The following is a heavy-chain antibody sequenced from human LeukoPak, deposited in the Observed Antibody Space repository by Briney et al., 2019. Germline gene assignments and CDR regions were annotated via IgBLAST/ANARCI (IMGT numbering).Heavy chain of an antibody. J-gene: IGHJ4*02. Sequence: PSETLSLTCAVYGGPFSGYYWSWIRQPPGKGLEWIGEINHSGSTNYNPSLKSRVTISVDTSKNQFSLKLSSVTAADTAVYYCARSASYYDFWSGYYRPLDYWGQGTLVTVSS. CDR2: INHSGST. D-gene: IGHD3-3*01. CDR3: ARSASYYDFWSGYYRPLDY. CDR1: GGPFSGYY. V-gene: IGHV4-34*01.